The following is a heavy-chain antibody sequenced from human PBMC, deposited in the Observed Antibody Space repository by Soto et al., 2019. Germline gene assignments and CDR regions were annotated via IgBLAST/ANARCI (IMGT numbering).Heavy chain of an antibody. D-gene: IGHD1-1*01. CDR1: GFTLSNIG. CDR2: ISAGGNTK. CDR3: AKESAGERYAAYFDL. Sequence: QVQLVESGGGVVQPGTSLRLACAASGFTLSNIGMQWVRQAPGKGLEWVAVISAGGNTKYYADFVKGRFTISRDNSKNTLFLQMNSLITEDTAVYYCAKESAGERYAAYFDLWGQGTLVTVSA. J-gene: IGHJ4*02. V-gene: IGHV3-30*18.